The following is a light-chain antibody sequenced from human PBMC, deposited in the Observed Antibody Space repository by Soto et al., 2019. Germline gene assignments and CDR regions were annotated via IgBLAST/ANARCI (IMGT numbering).Light chain of an antibody. V-gene: IGKV1-17*01. Sequence: DIQMPQSPSSLSASVGDRVTITCRAIQAIINDLAWYQQKPGIAPKRLIDGSSSLQSGVPSRFSGRGSGTEFTLTISSLQPEDFATYYCLQHNVFPRTFGQGTKVGI. CDR1: QAIIND. CDR2: GSS. J-gene: IGKJ1*01. CDR3: LQHNVFPRT.